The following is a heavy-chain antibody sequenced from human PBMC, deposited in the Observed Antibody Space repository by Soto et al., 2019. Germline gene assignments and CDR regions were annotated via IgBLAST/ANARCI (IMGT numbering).Heavy chain of an antibody. J-gene: IGHJ4*02. CDR2: ISSSGTII. V-gene: IGHV3-48*01. Sequence: PGGSLRLSCAASGFIFTSYAINWVRQAPGKGLEWVSYISSSGTIIYYADSVKGRFTISRDNAKNSLYLQMNSLRAEDTAVYYCASFSRMTDGYYWGQGTLVTAPQ. CDR1: GFIFTSYA. CDR3: ASFSRMTDGYY. D-gene: IGHD4-17*01.